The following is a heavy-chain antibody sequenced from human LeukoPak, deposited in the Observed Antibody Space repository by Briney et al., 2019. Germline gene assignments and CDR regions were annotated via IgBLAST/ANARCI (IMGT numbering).Heavy chain of an antibody. V-gene: IGHV3-15*01. CDR3: VTGFTTMAVDYFDY. D-gene: IGHD5-18*01. Sequence: GGSLRLSCAASGFTFSNAWMSWVRQAPGKGLEWVGRIKSKTDGGTTDYAAPVKGRFTISRDDSKNTLYLQMNSLKTEDTAVYYCVTGFTTMAVDYFDYWGQGTLVTVSP. CDR2: IKSKTDGGTT. J-gene: IGHJ4*02. CDR1: GFTFSNAW.